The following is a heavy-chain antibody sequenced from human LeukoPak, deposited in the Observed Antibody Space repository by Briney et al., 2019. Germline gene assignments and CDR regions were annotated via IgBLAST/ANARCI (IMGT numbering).Heavy chain of an antibody. Sequence: GGSLRLSCAASGFTFSSCAMSWVRQAPGKGLEWVSTIIDSGNSLYYADSVEGRFTISRDNSKNTLYLQMNSLRAGDTAVYYCAKDPIFSGSYGVFDSWGQRTLVTVSS. D-gene: IGHD1-26*01. CDR2: IIDSGNSL. J-gene: IGHJ4*02. CDR1: GFTFSSCA. CDR3: AKDPIFSGSYGVFDS. V-gene: IGHV3-23*01.